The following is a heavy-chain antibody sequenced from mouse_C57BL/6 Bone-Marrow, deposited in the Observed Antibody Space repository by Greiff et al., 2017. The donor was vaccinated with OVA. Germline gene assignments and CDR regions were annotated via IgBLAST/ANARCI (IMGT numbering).Heavy chain of an antibody. CDR1: GYTFTSYW. CDR3: AIGGDGYDDGFAY. Sequence: VQLQQPGAELVKPGASVKVSCKASGYTFTSYWMHWVKQRPGQGLEWIGRIHPSDSDTNYNQKFKGKATLTVDKSSSTADMQLSSLTSEDSAVYYCAIGGDGYDDGFAYWGQGTLVTVSA. V-gene: IGHV1-74*01. J-gene: IGHJ3*01. CDR2: IHPSDSDT. D-gene: IGHD2-2*01.